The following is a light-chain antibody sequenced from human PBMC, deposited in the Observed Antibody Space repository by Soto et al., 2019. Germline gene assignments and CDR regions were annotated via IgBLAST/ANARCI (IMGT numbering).Light chain of an antibody. Sequence: EIVLTQSPATLSLSPGERATLSCRASQSVSSYLAWYQQKPGQAPRLLIYDASNRATDIPARFSGSGSGTDFTLTISSLEREDFAVYYCQQRSTTSTFGQGTKVEIK. CDR2: DAS. CDR1: QSVSSY. CDR3: QQRSTTST. V-gene: IGKV3-11*01. J-gene: IGKJ1*01.